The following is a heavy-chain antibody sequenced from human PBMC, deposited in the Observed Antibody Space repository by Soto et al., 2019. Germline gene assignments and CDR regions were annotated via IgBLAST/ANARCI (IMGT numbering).Heavy chain of an antibody. CDR2: IIPIFGTA. CDR1: GGTFSSYA. J-gene: IGHJ4*02. Sequence: ASVKVSCKASGGTFSSYAISWVRPAPGQGLEWMGGIIPIFGTANYAQKFQGRVTITADESTSTAYMELSSLRSEDTAVYYCARAYCGGDCYPPDYGGQGTLVTVSS. V-gene: IGHV1-69*13. CDR3: ARAYCGGDCYPPDY. D-gene: IGHD2-21*02.